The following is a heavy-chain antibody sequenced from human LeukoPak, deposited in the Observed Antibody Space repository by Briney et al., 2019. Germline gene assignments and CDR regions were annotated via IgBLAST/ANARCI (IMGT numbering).Heavy chain of an antibody. J-gene: IGHJ4*02. V-gene: IGHV1-24*01. D-gene: IGHD3-10*01. CDR2: CDPEDGET. CDR3: ATFASSYYFY. CDR1: GHTLSELA. Sequence: ASVKVSCKASGHTLSELAIHWVRQAPGNGLEWMGGCDPEDGETIYAQKFQGRVTMIEDTSTDTAYMELTSLRSEDTAVYFCATFASSYYFYWGQGTLVTVSS.